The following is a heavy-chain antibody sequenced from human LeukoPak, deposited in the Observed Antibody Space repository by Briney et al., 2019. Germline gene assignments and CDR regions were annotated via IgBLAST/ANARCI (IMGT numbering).Heavy chain of an antibody. CDR3: ARVRWTQYSGSYMGAFDI. CDR1: GFTFADYG. V-gene: IGHV3-20*01. CDR2: INWNGGST. J-gene: IGHJ3*02. Sequence: GGSLRLSCTASGFTFADYGMSWVRQAPGKGLEWVSGINWNGGSTGYADSVKGRFTISRDNAKNSLYLQMNSLRAEDTALYHCARVRWTQYSGSYMGAFDIWGQGTMVTVSS. D-gene: IGHD1-26*01.